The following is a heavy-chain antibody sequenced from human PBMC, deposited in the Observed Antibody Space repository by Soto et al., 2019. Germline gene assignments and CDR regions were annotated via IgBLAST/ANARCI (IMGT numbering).Heavy chain of an antibody. CDR3: AKGVPTYYYDSSGYYYLDY. CDR2: ISGSGGST. D-gene: IGHD3-22*01. CDR1: GFTFSSYA. Sequence: SLRLSCAASGFTFSSYAMSWVRQAPGKGLEWVSAISGSGGSTYYADSVKGRFTISRDNSKNTLYLQMNSLRAEDTAVYYCAKGVPTYYYDSSGYYYLDYWGQGTLVTVSS. V-gene: IGHV3-23*01. J-gene: IGHJ4*02.